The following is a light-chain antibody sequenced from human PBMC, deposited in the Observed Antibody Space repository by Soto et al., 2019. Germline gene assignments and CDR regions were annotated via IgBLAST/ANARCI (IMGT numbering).Light chain of an antibody. CDR1: SSDVGRYTY. V-gene: IGLV2-14*01. Sequence: SVLTQPASVSGSPGQSITISCAGTSSDVGRYTYVSWYQQHPGKAPKLIIYDVYNRPSGVSTRFSGSKSGNTASLTISGLQAEDEADYYCTSYTSTSTPYVFGGGTKLTVL. CDR3: TSYTSTSTPYV. CDR2: DVY. J-gene: IGLJ1*01.